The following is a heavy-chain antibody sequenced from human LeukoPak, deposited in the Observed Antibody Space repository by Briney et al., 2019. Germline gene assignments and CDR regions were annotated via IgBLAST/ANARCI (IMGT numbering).Heavy chain of an antibody. CDR3: ARDPGTVTTLFRYFDL. V-gene: IGHV3-64*01. Sequence: GRSLRLSCAASGFTFSNHAMHWVRQAPGKGLEYVSAISSNGGGTFYANSVKGRFTISRDNSKNTLYLKMGSLRADDMAVYYCARDPGTVTTLFRYFDLWGRGTLVTVSS. J-gene: IGHJ2*01. D-gene: IGHD4-17*01. CDR1: GFTFSNHA. CDR2: ISSNGGGT.